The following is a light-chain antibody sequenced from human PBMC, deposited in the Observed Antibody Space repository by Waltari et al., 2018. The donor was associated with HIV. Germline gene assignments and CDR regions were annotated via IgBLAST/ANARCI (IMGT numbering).Light chain of an antibody. CDR3: QVWDSSSDQGV. J-gene: IGLJ2*01. CDR2: DDS. V-gene: IGLV3-21*04. Sequence: SYVLTQPPSVSVAPGETATISCGGNDLGSKSVHWYQQSPGQAPLLVSYDDSDRPSGSPERFSASKFGNTATLTIRRVEAGDEADYYCQVWDSSSDQGVFGGGTKLTVL. CDR1: DLGSKS.